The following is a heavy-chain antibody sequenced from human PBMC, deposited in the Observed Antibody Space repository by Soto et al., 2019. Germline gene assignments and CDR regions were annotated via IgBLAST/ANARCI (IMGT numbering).Heavy chain of an antibody. D-gene: IGHD4-17*01. CDR2: ISGSGGST. CDR1: GFTFSSYA. J-gene: IGHJ6*02. Sequence: LGGSLRLSCAASGFTFSSYAMSWVRQAPGKGLEWVSAISGSGGSTYYADSVKGRFTISRDNSKNTLYLQMNSLRAEDTAVYYCAKEINDYGDYVYPNYYYYGMDVWGQGTTVTVSS. V-gene: IGHV3-23*01. CDR3: AKEINDYGDYVYPNYYYYGMDV.